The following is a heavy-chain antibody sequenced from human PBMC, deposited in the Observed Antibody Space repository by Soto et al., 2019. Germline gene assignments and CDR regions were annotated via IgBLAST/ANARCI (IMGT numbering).Heavy chain of an antibody. CDR3: ARDCSGGSCYPGIDD. V-gene: IGHV3-21*01. CDR1: GFNFNSYT. Sequence: GGSLRLSCAASGFNFNSYTINWVRQAPGKRLEWLSSISSSGYIFSTDSVRGRFTISRDNAKNSVYLQINSLRAEDTAVYFCARDCSGGSCYPGIDDWGQGTTVTVSS. CDR2: ISSSGYI. J-gene: IGHJ6*02. D-gene: IGHD2-15*01.